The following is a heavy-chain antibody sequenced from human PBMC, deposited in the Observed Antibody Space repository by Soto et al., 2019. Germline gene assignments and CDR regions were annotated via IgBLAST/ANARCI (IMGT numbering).Heavy chain of an antibody. CDR1: GGSISSSSYY. D-gene: IGHD5-12*01. CDR2: IYYSGST. J-gene: IGHJ4*02. V-gene: IGHV4-39*01. Sequence: SETLSLTCTVSGGSISSSSYYWGWIRQPPGKGLEWIGSIYYSGSTYYNPSLKSRVTISVDTPKNQFSLKLSSVTAADTAVYYCARRGAYSGYDYFDYWGQGTLVTVSS. CDR3: ARRGAYSGYDYFDY.